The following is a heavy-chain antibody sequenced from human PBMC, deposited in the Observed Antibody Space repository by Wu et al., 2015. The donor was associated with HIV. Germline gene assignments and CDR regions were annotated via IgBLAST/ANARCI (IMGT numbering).Heavy chain of an antibody. CDR3: ARDIFYDSSGYYAVLYM. Sequence: QVQLVQSGAEVKNPGSSVRVSCKASGGSFSNYVISWVRQAPGQGLEWMGGIIPIFGTTNYAQRFQGRVTITTDESTTTVYMELNDLRSEDTAVYYCARDIFYDSSGYYAVLYMWGQGDTGHRLF. V-gene: IGHV1-69*05. J-gene: IGHJ3*02. CDR1: GGSFSNYV. D-gene: IGHD3-22*01. CDR2: IIPIFGTT.